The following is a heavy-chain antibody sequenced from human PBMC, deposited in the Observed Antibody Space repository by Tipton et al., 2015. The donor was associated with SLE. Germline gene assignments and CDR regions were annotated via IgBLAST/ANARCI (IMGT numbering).Heavy chain of an antibody. Sequence: LRLSCTVSGGSISSGGHFWSWIRQHSGKGLEWIGYIYYSGSTYNNPSLKSRVTISVDTSKNQFSLKLSSVTAADTAVYYCARGGAVYYYYYYMDVWGKGTTVTVSS. CDR2: IYYSGST. CDR3: ARGGAVYYYYYYMDV. V-gene: IGHV4-31*03. CDR1: GGSISSGGHF. D-gene: IGHD3-16*01. J-gene: IGHJ6*03.